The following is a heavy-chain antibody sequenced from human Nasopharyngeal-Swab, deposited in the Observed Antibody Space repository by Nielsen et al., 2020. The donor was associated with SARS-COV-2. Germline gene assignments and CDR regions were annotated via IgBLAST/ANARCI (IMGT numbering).Heavy chain of an antibody. J-gene: IGHJ6*02. Sequence: GESLKISCAASGFTFSSYEMNWVRQAPGKGLEWVSYISSSGSTIYYADSVKGRFTISRDNAKNSLYLQMNSLRAEDTAVYYWAREEGVGSSDNYYYYGMDVWGQGTTVTVSS. CDR1: GFTFSSYE. V-gene: IGHV3-48*03. D-gene: IGHD2-2*01. CDR2: ISSSGSTI. CDR3: AREEGVGSSDNYYYYGMDV.